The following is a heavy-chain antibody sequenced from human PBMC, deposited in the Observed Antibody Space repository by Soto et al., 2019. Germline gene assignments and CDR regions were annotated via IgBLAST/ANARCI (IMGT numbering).Heavy chain of an antibody. CDR3: AALCRYELLTGLNWFDP. D-gene: IGHD2-2*01. Sequence: HLHLQESGPGLVRPSETLSLTCTVSGGSVSSSSSYWALIRQPPGKGLEWIGTIHYTGSSYYNPSSYCRVTISIDTSTNHFSLTLTSVTAADTAIYYCAALCRYELLTGLNWFDPWGQGTLVTVSS. CDR1: GGSVSSSSSY. J-gene: IGHJ5*02. V-gene: IGHV4-39*02. CDR2: IHYTGSS.